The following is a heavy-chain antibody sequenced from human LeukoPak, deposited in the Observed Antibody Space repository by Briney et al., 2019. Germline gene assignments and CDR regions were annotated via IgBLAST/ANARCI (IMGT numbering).Heavy chain of an antibody. D-gene: IGHD2-15*01. V-gene: IGHV1-18*01. Sequence: ASVKVSCKASGYTFTSYGISWVRQAPGQGLEWMGWISAYNGNTNYAQKLQGRVTMTTDISTSTAYMELRSLRSDDTAVYYCARDYSTGKVHYYYYGMDVWGQGTTVTVSS. J-gene: IGHJ6*02. CDR2: ISAYNGNT. CDR1: GYTFTSYG. CDR3: ARDYSTGKVHYYYYGMDV.